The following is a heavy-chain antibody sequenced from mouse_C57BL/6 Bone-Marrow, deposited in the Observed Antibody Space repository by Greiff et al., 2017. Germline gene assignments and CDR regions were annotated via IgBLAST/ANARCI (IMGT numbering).Heavy chain of an antibody. Sequence: EVKLVESGGGLVKPGGSLKLSCAASGFTFSSYAMSWVRQTPEKRLEWVATISDGGSYTYYPDNVKGRFTISRDNAKNNLYLQMSHLKSEDTAMYYCARDPSYYGSSHWYFDVWGTGTTVTVSS. CDR2: ISDGGSYT. CDR3: ARDPSYYGSSHWYFDV. CDR1: GFTFSSYA. J-gene: IGHJ1*03. V-gene: IGHV5-4*01. D-gene: IGHD1-1*01.